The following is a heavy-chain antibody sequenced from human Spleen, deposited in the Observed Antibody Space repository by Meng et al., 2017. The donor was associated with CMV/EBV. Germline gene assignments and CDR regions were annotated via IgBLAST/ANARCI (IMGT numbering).Heavy chain of an antibody. J-gene: IGHJ4*02. CDR1: GGSISSNSYY. CDR3: ARAGSGYDYPLDY. D-gene: IGHD5-12*01. V-gene: IGHV4-39*07. Sequence: SETLSLTCTVSGGSISSNSYYWGWIRQPPGKGLEWIGSIRYSGSTYYNPSLKSRVTISVDTSKNQFSLKLSSVTAADTAVYYCARAGSGYDYPLDYWGQGTLVTVSS. CDR2: IRYSGST.